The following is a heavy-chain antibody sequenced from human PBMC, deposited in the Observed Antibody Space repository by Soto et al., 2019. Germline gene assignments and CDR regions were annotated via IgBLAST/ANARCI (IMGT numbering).Heavy chain of an antibody. CDR3: AAYKRSIAAAGTSYYYYYMDV. D-gene: IGHD6-13*01. CDR2: IYYSGST. CDR1: GGSISSYY. J-gene: IGHJ6*03. Sequence: QVQLQESGPGLVKPSETLSLTCTVSGGSISSYYWSWIRQPPGKGLEWIGYIYYSGSTNYNPSLKGRVTISVDTSKNQFALKLSSVTAADTAVYYCAAYKRSIAAAGTSYYYYYMDVWGKGTTVTVSS. V-gene: IGHV4-59*01.